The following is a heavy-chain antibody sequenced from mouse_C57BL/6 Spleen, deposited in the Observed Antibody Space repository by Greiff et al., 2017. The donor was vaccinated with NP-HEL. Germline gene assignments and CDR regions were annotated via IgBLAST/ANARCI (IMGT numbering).Heavy chain of an antibody. Sequence: EVNVVESGGGLVKPGGSLKLSCAASGFTFSDYGMHWVRQAPEKGLEWVAYISSGSSTIYYADTVKGRFTISRDNAKNTLFLQMTSLRSEDTAMYYCASPWYFDVWGTGTTVTVSS. J-gene: IGHJ1*03. V-gene: IGHV5-17*01. CDR3: ASPWYFDV. CDR2: ISSGSSTI. CDR1: GFTFSDYG.